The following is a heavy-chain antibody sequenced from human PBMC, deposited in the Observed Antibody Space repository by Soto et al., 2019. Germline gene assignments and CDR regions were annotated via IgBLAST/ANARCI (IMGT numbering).Heavy chain of an antibody. CDR2: ISPSGGTT. Sequence: QVQLVQSGADVKKPGASVRVSCKGSGYTLTGYYVHWVRQAPGQGFEWMGVISPSGGTTSYAQKFQDRVTMTRDTSTSTVYMELSSLRSEDTAVYYWARLATATPPYYFDYWGQGTLVTVSS. CDR1: GYTLTGYY. J-gene: IGHJ4*02. CDR3: ARLATATPPYYFDY. V-gene: IGHV1-46*01.